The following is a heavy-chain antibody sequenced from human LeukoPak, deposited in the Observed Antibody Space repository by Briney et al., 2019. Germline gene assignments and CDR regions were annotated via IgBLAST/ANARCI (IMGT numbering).Heavy chain of an antibody. CDR3: ARDGSYSSSWYFDY. D-gene: IGHD6-13*01. J-gene: IGHJ4*02. CDR1: GFTFTDYY. CDR2: ISSSGSTI. V-gene: IGHV3-11*01. Sequence: SGGSPRLSCAASGFTFTDYYMSWIRQAPGKGLEWVSYISSSGSTIYYADSVKGRFTISRDNAKNSLYLQMNSLRAEDTAVYYCARDGSYSSSWYFDYWGQGTLVTVSS.